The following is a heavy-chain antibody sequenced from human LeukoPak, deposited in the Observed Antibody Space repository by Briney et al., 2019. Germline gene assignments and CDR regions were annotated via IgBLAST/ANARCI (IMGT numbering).Heavy chain of an antibody. CDR2: IYYSGST. V-gene: IGHV4-59*01. D-gene: IGHD4-17*01. Sequence: SETLSLTCTVSGGSISSYYWSWIRQPPGKGLEWIGYIYYSGSTNYNPSLKSRVTISVDTSKNQFSLKLTSVTAADTAVYYCARGQRDDYGDYASPWGQGTLVTVSS. J-gene: IGHJ4*02. CDR3: ARGQRDDYGDYASP. CDR1: GGSISSYY.